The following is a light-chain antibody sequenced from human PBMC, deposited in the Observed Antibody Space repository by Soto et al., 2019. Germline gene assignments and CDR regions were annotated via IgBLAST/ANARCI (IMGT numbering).Light chain of an antibody. J-gene: IGKJ4*02. Sequence: DIQMTQSPSAVSASVGDRVTITCRASQGINNYLAWLQQKPGKAPKRLIYAASTLQTGVPSRFSGSGAGTEFTLTISSLQPEDFATYYCLQHNTSPLTFGGGTKVDI. V-gene: IGKV1-17*03. CDR2: AAS. CDR3: LQHNTSPLT. CDR1: QGINNY.